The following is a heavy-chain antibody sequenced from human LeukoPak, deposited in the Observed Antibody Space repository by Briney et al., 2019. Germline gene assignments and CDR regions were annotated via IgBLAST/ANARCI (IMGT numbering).Heavy chain of an antibody. CDR2: IYTSGST. J-gene: IGHJ5*02. Sequence: PSETLSLTCTVSGGSISSGSYYWSWIRQPAGKGLEWIGRIYTSGSTNYNPSLKSRVTISVDTSKNQFSLKLSSVTAADTAVYYCASVTTEEVWFDPWGQGTLVTVSS. V-gene: IGHV4-61*02. CDR3: ASVTTEEVWFDP. CDR1: GGSISSGSYY. D-gene: IGHD3-3*01.